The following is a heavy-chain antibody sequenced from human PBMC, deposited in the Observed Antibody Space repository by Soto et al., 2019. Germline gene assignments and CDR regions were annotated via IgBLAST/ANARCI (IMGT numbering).Heavy chain of an antibody. D-gene: IGHD4-17*01. CDR1: GYTFTSYY. V-gene: IGHV1-46*03. Sequence: PGPSVKVSCKASGYTFTSYYMHWVRQAPGQGLEWMGKITPSGGTTIYAQKFQGRVTMTRDTSTSTFYMELSSLTSEDTAVYYCGRDHVNYGDRKGFDYWGQGTLVTVSS. CDR2: ITPSGGTT. CDR3: GRDHVNYGDRKGFDY. J-gene: IGHJ4*02.